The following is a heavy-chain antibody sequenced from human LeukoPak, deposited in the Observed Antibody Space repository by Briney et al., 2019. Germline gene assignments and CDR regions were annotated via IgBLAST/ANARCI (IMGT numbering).Heavy chain of an antibody. Sequence: GGSLRLSCAASGFTFSSYAMHWVRQAPGKGLEWVAVISHDLTYQAYADSVKGRFTISRDDSKNTLYVQMNSLRTEDTALYYCARDVSNYFDHWGLGTLVTVSS. CDR1: GFTFSSYA. CDR2: ISHDLTYQ. V-gene: IGHV3-30*04. CDR3: ARDVSNYFDH. D-gene: IGHD3-3*02. J-gene: IGHJ4*02.